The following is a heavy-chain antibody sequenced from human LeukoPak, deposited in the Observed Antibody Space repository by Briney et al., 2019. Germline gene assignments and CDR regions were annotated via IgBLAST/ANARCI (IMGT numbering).Heavy chain of an antibody. CDR2: IYYSGST. Sequence: SETLSLTCTVSGRSISSYYWSWIRQPPGKGLEWIGYIYYSGSTKYNPSLKSRVTISIDTSKNQFSLKLSSVTAADTAVYYCARGSPPSVWGQGTTVTVSS. J-gene: IGHJ6*02. V-gene: IGHV4-59*01. D-gene: IGHD1-26*01. CDR3: ARGSPPSV. CDR1: GRSISSYY.